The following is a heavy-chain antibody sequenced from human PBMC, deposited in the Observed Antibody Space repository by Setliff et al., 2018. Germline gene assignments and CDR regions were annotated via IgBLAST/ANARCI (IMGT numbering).Heavy chain of an antibody. Sequence: SETLSLTCTVSGGSLRNNFWGWIRQSPGKGLEWIGSLYYSGTTYYSPSLKSRVTISVDTSKNQFSLKLTSVTAADTAIYYCASRRTGPGGWFDYWGQGTLVTVSS. CDR2: LYYSGTT. V-gene: IGHV4-39*01. CDR1: GGSLRNNF. CDR3: ASRRTGPGGWFDY. D-gene: IGHD1-26*01. J-gene: IGHJ5*01.